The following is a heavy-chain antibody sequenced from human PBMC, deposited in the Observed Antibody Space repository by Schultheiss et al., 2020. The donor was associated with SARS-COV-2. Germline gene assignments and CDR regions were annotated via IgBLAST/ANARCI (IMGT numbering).Heavy chain of an antibody. CDR1: GFTFSSYA. Sequence: GGSLRLSCAASGFTFSSYAMTWVRQAPGKGLEWVSTIRGVGGSSTYYADSVKGRFTISRDNSKNTQWLQMNSLRAEDTAVYYCAKVGRFSGGWFDPWGKGTLVTVSS. CDR3: AKVGRFSGGWFDP. V-gene: IGHV3-23*01. D-gene: IGHD3-10*01. CDR2: IRGVGGSST. J-gene: IGHJ5*02.